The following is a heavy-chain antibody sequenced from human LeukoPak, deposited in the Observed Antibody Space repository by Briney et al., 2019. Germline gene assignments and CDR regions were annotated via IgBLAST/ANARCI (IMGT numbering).Heavy chain of an antibody. Sequence: GRSLRLSCAASGFTFSSYAMHWVRQAPGKGLEWVSSISNSSTYIYYADSVKGRFTISRDNVQNSLYLQMNSLRAEDTAVYYCARWVCTSTSCYYFDHWGQGTLVVVSS. J-gene: IGHJ4*02. D-gene: IGHD2-2*01. V-gene: IGHV3-21*01. CDR3: ARWVCTSTSCYYFDH. CDR2: ISNSSTYI. CDR1: GFTFSSYA.